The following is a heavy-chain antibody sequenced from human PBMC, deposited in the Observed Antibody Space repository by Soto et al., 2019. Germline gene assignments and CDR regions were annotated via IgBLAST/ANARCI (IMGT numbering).Heavy chain of an antibody. J-gene: IGHJ4*02. Sequence: EVHLVESGGAGVQPGGSLRLSCAASGFTFDDFTMHWVRQVPGKALEWVSLISWDGTITHYADSVAGRFTISRDNSXXXXXXXXXXXXXXXXXXXXXXXXXXXXXXXXXXXXXLDYWGQGTLVTVSS. CDR3: XXXXXXXXXXXXXXXXLDY. CDR2: ISWDGTIT. V-gene: IGHV3-43*01. CDR1: GFTFDDFT.